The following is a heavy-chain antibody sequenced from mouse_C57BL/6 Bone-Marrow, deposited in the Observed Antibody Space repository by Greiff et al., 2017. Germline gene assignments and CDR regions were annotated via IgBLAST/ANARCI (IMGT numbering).Heavy chain of an antibody. V-gene: IGHV1-64*01. J-gene: IGHJ2*01. CDR2: IHPNSGST. CDR1: GYTFTSYW. Sequence: QVQLQQSVAELVKPGASVKLSCKASGYTFTSYWMHWVKQRPGQGLEWIGMIHPNSGSTNYNEKFKSKATLTVDKSSSTAYMQLSSLTSEDSAVYYCARGLDSSGYDYWGQGTTLTVSS. D-gene: IGHD3-2*02. CDR3: ARGLDSSGYDY.